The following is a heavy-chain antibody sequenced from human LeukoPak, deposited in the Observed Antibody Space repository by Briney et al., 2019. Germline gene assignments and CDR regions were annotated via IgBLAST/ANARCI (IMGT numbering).Heavy chain of an antibody. J-gene: IGHJ4*02. D-gene: IGHD2/OR15-2a*01. V-gene: IGHV3-21*01. CDR1: GFTFSSYS. CDR3: ARDLRGYCNSVSC. CDR2: ISSSSSYI. Sequence: PGGSLRLSCAASGFTFSSYSMNWVRQAPGKGLEWVSSISSSSSYIYYADSVKGRFTISRDNAKNSLYLQMNSLRVEDTAVYYCARDLRGYCNSVSCWGQGTLVTVSS.